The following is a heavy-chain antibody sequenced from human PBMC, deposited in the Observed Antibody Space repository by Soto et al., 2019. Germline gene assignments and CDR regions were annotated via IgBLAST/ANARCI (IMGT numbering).Heavy chain of an antibody. CDR1: GGSFSGYY. CDR3: ARLITYGPFYY. Sequence: PSETLSLTCAVYGGSFSGYYWSWIRQPPGKGLEWIGEINHSGSTNYNPSLKSRATISVDTSKNQFSLKLSSVTAADTAVYYCARLITYGPFYYWGQGTLVTVSS. D-gene: IGHD2-8*01. J-gene: IGHJ4*02. V-gene: IGHV4-34*01. CDR2: INHSGST.